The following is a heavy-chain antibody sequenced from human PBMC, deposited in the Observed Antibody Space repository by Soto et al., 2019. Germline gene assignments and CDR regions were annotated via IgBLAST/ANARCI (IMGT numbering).Heavy chain of an antibody. CDR3: ARFSSSWYGRIDY. CDR1: GFTFSSYG. D-gene: IGHD6-13*01. CDR2: IWYDGSNK. J-gene: IGHJ4*02. Sequence: QVQLVESGGGVVQPGRSLRLSCAASGFTFSSYGMHWVRQAPGKGLEWVAVIWYDGSNKYYADSVKGRFTISRDNSKNTLYRQMNSLRAEETAVYFGARFSSSWYGRIDYWGQGTLVTVSS. V-gene: IGHV3-33*01.